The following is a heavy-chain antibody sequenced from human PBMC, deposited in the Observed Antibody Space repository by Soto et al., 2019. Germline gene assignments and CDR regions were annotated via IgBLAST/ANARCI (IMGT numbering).Heavy chain of an antibody. J-gene: IGHJ4*02. Sequence: GGSLRLSCAASGFTISSYAMSWVRQAPGKGLEWVSSNRGSGGSTFYADSVKGRFTISRDNSKNTLYLQKNSLRAEDTAVYYCASRGAAPSHLAMLALFHYWGQEPLVPVS. D-gene: IGHD6-13*01. CDR1: GFTISSYA. CDR2: NRGSGGST. CDR3: ASRGAAPSHLAMLALFHY. V-gene: IGHV3-23*01.